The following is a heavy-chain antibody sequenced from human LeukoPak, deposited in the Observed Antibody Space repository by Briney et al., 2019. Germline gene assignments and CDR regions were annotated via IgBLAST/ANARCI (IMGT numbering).Heavy chain of an antibody. CDR3: ARRDCSSTSCYNPYWYFDL. V-gene: IGHV5-51*01. J-gene: IGHJ2*01. Sequence: GESLKISCKGSGYSFTSYCIGWVRQMPGKGLEWMGIIYPGDSDTRYSPSFQGQVTISADKSISTAYLQWSSLKASDTAMYYCARRDCSSTSCYNPYWYFDLWGRGTLVTVSS. D-gene: IGHD2-2*02. CDR1: GYSFTSYC. CDR2: IYPGDSDT.